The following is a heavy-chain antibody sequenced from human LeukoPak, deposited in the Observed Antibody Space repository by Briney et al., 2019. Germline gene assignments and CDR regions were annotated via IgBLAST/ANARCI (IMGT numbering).Heavy chain of an antibody. Sequence: SETLSLTCTVSGGSISSSSYYWGWIRQPPGKGLEWIGSIYYSGSTYYNPSLKSRVTISVDTSKNQFSLKLSSVTAADTAVYYCARDLSRSFSMIRGLIQHREFDFWGRGTLVTVSS. CDR1: GGSISSSSYY. V-gene: IGHV4-39*01. J-gene: IGHJ4*02. D-gene: IGHD3-10*01. CDR3: ARDLSRSFSMIRGLIQHREFDF. CDR2: IYYSGST.